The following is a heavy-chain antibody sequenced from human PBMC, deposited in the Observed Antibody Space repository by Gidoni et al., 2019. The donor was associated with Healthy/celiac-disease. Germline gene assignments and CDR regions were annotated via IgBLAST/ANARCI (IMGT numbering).Heavy chain of an antibody. CDR3: AKDNGGDSGSFDL. Sequence: EVQLVESGGGLVQPGRSLRPSCAASGFTFDDYAMHWVRQAPGKGLEWVSGISWNSGSIGYADSVKGRFTISRDNAKNSLYLQMNSLRAEDTALYYCAKDNGGDSGSFDLWGRGTLVTVSS. J-gene: IGHJ2*01. V-gene: IGHV3-9*01. CDR2: ISWNSGSI. D-gene: IGHD3-16*01. CDR1: GFTFDDYA.